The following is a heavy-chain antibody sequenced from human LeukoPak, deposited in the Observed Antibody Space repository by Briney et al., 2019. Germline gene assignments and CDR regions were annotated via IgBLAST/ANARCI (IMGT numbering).Heavy chain of an antibody. D-gene: IGHD6-13*01. CDR3: ARQASWLPYFDL. Sequence: SETLSLNCTVSGGSISGYYWSWIRQPPGQGLEWIGYTYYSGSTNYNPSLKSRVTISVDTSENQFSLKLSSVTAADTAVYFCARQASWLPYFDLWGRGTLVTVSS. J-gene: IGHJ2*01. V-gene: IGHV4-59*08. CDR1: GGSISGYY. CDR2: TYYSGST.